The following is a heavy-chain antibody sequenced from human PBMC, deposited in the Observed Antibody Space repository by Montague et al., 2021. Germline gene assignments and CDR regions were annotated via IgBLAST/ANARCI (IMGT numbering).Heavy chain of an antibody. Sequence: PRLSCAASGFIFNNYVMNWVRQAPGKGLEWVSGINGNSINIDYADSVKGRFTISRDNAKNSLYLQMNSLRAEDTAFYYCVKDTRDYYPDFWGQGILVTVSS. CDR3: VKDTRDYYPDF. CDR2: INGNSINI. CDR1: GFIFNNYV. V-gene: IGHV3-9*01. J-gene: IGHJ4*02. D-gene: IGHD3-3*01.